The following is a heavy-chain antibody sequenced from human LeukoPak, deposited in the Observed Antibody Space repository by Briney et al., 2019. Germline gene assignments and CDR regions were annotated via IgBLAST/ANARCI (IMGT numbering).Heavy chain of an antibody. CDR1: GGTFSSYA. J-gene: IGHJ6*03. CDR3: ARTIAARNYYYYYYMDV. Sequence: SVKVSCKASGGTFSSYAISWVRQAPGQGLEWMGGIIPIFGTANYAQKFQGRVTITTDESTSTAYMELSSLRSEDTAVYYCARTIAARNYYYYYYMDVWGKGTTVTVSS. D-gene: IGHD6-6*01. CDR2: IIPIFGTA. V-gene: IGHV1-69*05.